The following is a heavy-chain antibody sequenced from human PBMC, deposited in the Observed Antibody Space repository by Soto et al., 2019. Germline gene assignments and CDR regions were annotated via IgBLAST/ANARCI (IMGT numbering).Heavy chain of an antibody. CDR2: IIPIFGTA. J-gene: IGHJ3*02. Sequence: GASVKVSCKASGGTFSSYAISWVRRAPGQGLEWMGGIIPIFGTANYAQKFQGRVTITADKSTSTAYMELSSLRSEDTAVYYCARAWIQLWQGAFDIWGQGTMVTVSS. CDR1: GGTFSSYA. D-gene: IGHD5-18*01. CDR3: ARAWIQLWQGAFDI. V-gene: IGHV1-69*06.